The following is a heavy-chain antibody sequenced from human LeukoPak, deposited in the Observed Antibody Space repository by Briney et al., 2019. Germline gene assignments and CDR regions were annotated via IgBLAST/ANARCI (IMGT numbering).Heavy chain of an antibody. Sequence: GGSLRLSCAASGFTVSSNYISWVRQAPGKGLEWVSVIYNDGSTYYADSVKGRFTISRDNSKNTLYLQMNSLRAEDTAVYYCARDAFLDVGHDDWGQGTLVTVSS. CDR1: GFTVSSNY. D-gene: IGHD3-10*02. CDR3: ARDAFLDVGHDD. J-gene: IGHJ4*02. V-gene: IGHV3-66*01. CDR2: IYNDGST.